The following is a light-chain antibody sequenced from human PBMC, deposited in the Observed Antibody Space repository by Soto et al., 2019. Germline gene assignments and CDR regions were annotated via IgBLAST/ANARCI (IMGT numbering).Light chain of an antibody. CDR3: SSYADTNNLI. CDR2: EVT. Sequence: QSLLTQPPSASGSPGQSVTISCTGTGSDVASYDYVSWYQQHPGKAPKLIIYEVTKRPSGVPDRFSGSKSGNTASLTVSGLQAEDEADYYCSSYADTNNLIFGGGTKLTVL. CDR1: GSDVASYDY. J-gene: IGLJ2*01. V-gene: IGLV2-8*01.